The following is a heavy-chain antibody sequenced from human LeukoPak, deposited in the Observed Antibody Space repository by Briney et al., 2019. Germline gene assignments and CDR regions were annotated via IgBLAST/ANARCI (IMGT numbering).Heavy chain of an antibody. CDR1: GGTLSSYA. V-gene: IGHV1-69*13. CDR3: ARVYVGIGRIAAAGRDYYYYGMDV. D-gene: IGHD6-13*01. Sequence: SVKVSCKASGGTLSSYAISWVRQAPGQGLEWMGGIIPIFGTANYAQKFQGRVTITADESTSTAYMELSSLTSEDTAVYYCARVYVGIGRIAAAGRDYYYYGMDVWGQGTTVTVSS. CDR2: IIPIFGTA. J-gene: IGHJ6*02.